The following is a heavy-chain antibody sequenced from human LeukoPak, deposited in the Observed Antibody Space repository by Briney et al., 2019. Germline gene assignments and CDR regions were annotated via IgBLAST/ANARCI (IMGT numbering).Heavy chain of an antibody. CDR3: ARHINYVWGSDRSHGEDY. CDR1: GYSFTAFY. J-gene: IGHJ4*02. V-gene: IGHV1-2*02. Sequence: ASVKVFCKTSGYSFTAFYIHWVRQAPGQGLEWMGWIHPRRGNTNYAQKFQGRVTMTRDTSISTAYMELSRLRSDDTAVYYCARHINYVWGSDRSHGEDYWGQGTLVTVSS. D-gene: IGHD3-16*02. CDR2: IHPRRGNT.